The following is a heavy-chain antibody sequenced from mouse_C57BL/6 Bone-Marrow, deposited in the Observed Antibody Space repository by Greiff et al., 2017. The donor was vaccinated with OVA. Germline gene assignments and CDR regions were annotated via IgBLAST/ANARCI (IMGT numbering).Heavy chain of an antibody. CDR1: GYTFTSYW. CDR3: AIPGSSPNYAMDY. J-gene: IGHJ4*01. D-gene: IGHD1-1*01. Sequence: QVQLKQSGAELVKPGASVKMSCKASGYTFTSYWITWVKQRPGQGLEWIGDIYPGSGSTNYNEKFKSKATLTVDTSSSTAYMQLSSLTSEDSAVYYCAIPGSSPNYAMDYWGRGTSVTVSS. V-gene: IGHV1-55*01. CDR2: IYPGSGST.